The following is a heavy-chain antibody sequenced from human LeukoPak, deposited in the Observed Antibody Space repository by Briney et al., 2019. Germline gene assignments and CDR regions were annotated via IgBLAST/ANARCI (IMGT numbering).Heavy chain of an antibody. CDR1: GGSISSGGYS. D-gene: IGHD2-2*01. CDR2: IYHSGST. V-gene: IGHV4-30-2*01. CDR3: ARAQIVVVPAAIQYYFDY. Sequence: SETLSLTCAVSGGSISSGGYSWSWIRQPPGTGLEWIGYIYHSGSTYYNPSLKSRVTISVDRSKNQFSLKLSSVTAADTAVYYCARAQIVVVPAAIQYYFDYWGQGTLVTVSS. J-gene: IGHJ4*02.